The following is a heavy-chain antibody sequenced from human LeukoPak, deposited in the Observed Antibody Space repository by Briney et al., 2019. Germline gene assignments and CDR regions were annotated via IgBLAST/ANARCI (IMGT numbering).Heavy chain of an antibody. V-gene: IGHV1-8*01. D-gene: IGHD2-21*01. J-gene: IGHJ4*02. CDR1: GYTFTTYD. CDR2: MNPNSGNT. CDR3: ARVAGNCGGDCYRLVY. Sequence: ASVKVSCKASGYTFTTYDINWVRQATGQGLEWMAWMNPNSGNTGYAQKFQGRVTMTRNTSISTAYMELSSLRSEDTAVYYCARVAGNCGGDCYRLVYWGQGTLVTIAS.